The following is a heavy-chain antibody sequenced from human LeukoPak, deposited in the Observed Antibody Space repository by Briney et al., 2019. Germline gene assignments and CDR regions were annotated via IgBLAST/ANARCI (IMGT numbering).Heavy chain of an antibody. CDR3: ARRHHYSYFMYV. J-gene: IGHJ6*03. CDR2: IFPSGSA. CDR1: AGSISSYY. Sequence: SETLSLTCTVSAGSISSYYWTWIRQPPGKGLEWIGYIFPSGSAYYNPSLKTRVTISVDTSKNPFSLRLTSVTAADTAVYYCARRHHYSYFMYVWGKGTTVTGSS. V-gene: IGHV4-4*09.